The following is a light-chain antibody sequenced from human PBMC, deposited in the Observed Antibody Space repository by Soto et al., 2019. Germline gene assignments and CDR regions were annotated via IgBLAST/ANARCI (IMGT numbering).Light chain of an antibody. V-gene: IGKV3-11*01. CDR2: DAS. CDR1: QSVSNS. CDR3: QQRNNWLT. J-gene: IGKJ4*01. Sequence: EIVLTQSPATLSLSPGERATLSCRASQSVSNSLAWYQQKPGQAPRLLIYDASNRATGIPARFSGSGSGTDFTLTISCLEPEDFAVYYCQQRNNWLTFGGGTKVEIK.